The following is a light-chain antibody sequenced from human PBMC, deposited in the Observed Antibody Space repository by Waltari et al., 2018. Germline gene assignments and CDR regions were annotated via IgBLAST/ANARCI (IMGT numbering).Light chain of an antibody. CDR3: YSSDNSGFYKL. CDR2: EDS. CDR1: ALSRKY. J-gene: IGLJ2*01. Sequence: SHELTQPPSVSVSPGQTARITCYGDALSRKYAYWYQKKSGQAPVLVIYEDSKRPSGIPERFSGSGSGTMATLTISGAQVDDEADYYCYSSDNSGFYKLFGGGTKLTVL. V-gene: IGLV3-10*01.